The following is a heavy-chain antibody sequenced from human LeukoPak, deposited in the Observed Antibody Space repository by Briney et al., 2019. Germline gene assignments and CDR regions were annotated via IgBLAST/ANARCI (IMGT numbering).Heavy chain of an antibody. J-gene: IGHJ4*02. V-gene: IGHV1-2*06. CDR3: AKNYGSGSQYYFDY. CDR2: INPNSGGT. D-gene: IGHD3-10*01. Sequence: ASVKVSCKASVYTFTGYYMHWVRQAPGQGLEWMGRINPNSGGTNYAQKFQGRVTMTRDTSISTAYMELSWLRSDDTAVYYCAKNYGSGSQYYFDYWGQGTLVTVSP. CDR1: VYTFTGYY.